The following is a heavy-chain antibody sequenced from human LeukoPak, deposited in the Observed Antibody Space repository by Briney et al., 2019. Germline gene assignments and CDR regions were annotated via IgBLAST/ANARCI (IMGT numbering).Heavy chain of an antibody. J-gene: IGHJ6*03. CDR2: IYYSGST. D-gene: IGHD3-22*01. Sequence: SETLSLTCTVSGDSISSYYWSWIRQPPGKGLEWIGYIYYSGSTNYNPSLKSRVTISVDTSKNQFSLKLSSVTAADTAVYYCARDLAAGYYDSSGYYYYYYYYMDVWGKGTTVTVSS. CDR3: ARDLAAGYYDSSGYYYYYYYYMDV. V-gene: IGHV4-59*01. CDR1: GDSISSYY.